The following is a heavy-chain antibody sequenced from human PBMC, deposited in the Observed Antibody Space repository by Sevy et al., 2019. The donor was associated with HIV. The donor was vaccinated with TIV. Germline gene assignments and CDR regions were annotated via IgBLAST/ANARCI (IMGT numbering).Heavy chain of an antibody. CDR2: INPSTGRT. Sequence: ASVKVSCKASGYSFTGYFLHWLRQAPGQGLEWMGWINPSTGRTMSAQNFQGRVTMTRDTSISTAYMQLSGLKSDDTAVYYCARELDDFWSGYQYWGQGSLVTVSS. J-gene: IGHJ4*02. CDR1: GYSFTGYF. D-gene: IGHD3-3*01. V-gene: IGHV1-2*02. CDR3: ARELDDFWSGYQY.